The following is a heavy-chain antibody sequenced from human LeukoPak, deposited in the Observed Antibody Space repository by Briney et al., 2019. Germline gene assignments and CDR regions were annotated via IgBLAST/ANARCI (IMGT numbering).Heavy chain of an antibody. D-gene: IGHD2-15*01. CDR1: GGSLSGYF. CDR3: ARGRGGLAGSYYFDY. J-gene: IGHJ4*02. Sequence: SETLSLTCAVSGGSLSGYFWSWIRLPPGRGLEWIGEINHYESINYNPSLKSRVTISADTSKSQFSLKLSSVTAADTAVYYCARGRGGLAGSYYFDYWGQGTPVTVSS. V-gene: IGHV4-34*01. CDR2: INHYESI.